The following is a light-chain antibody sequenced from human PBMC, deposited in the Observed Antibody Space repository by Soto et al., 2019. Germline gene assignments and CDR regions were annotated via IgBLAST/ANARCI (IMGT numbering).Light chain of an antibody. CDR1: SGHNSYA. V-gene: IGLV4-69*01. J-gene: IGLJ2*01. CDR3: QTWDTGIVV. CDR2: LNSDGSH. Sequence: QTVVTQSPSASASLGASVNLTCTLSSGHNSYAIAWHRQQPEKGPRYLMKLNSDGSHSKGDGIPDRFSGSSSGGERNLTIPSLQSEDEADYYCQTWDTGIVVFGGGTKLTVL.